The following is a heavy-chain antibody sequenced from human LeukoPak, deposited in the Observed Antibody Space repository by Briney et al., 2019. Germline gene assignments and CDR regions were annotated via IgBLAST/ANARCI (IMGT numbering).Heavy chain of an antibody. CDR3: ARGEDIVGNNWFDP. CDR1: GGTFSSYA. V-gene: IGHV1-69*05. Sequence: GASVKVSCKASGGTFSSYAISWVRQAPGLGLEWMGGIIPIFGTANYAQKFQGIVTITTDESTSTAYMELSSLRSEDTAVYYCARGEDIVGNNWFDPWGQGTLVTVSS. D-gene: IGHD2-15*01. J-gene: IGHJ5*02. CDR2: IIPIFGTA.